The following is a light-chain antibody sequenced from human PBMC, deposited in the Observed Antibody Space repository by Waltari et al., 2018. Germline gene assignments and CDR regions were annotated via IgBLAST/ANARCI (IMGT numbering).Light chain of an antibody. CDR2: GAS. Sequence: EIVLTQSPGTLSLSPGERDTLPCRASQSVSISYLARYQQQPGQSPRLLIYGASSRAAGIPDRFSGNGSGTDFTLTISRLEPEDFAVYYCQQYVSSPWTFGQGTKVEIK. V-gene: IGKV3-20*01. J-gene: IGKJ1*01. CDR3: QQYVSSPWT. CDR1: QSVSISY.